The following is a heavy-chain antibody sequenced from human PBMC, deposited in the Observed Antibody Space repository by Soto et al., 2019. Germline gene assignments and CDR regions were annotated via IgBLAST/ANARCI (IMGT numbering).Heavy chain of an antibody. J-gene: IGHJ4*02. D-gene: IGHD3-10*01. CDR2: LYWDDDK. CDR1: GFSLSTSGVG. Sequence: QITLKESGPTLVNPTQTLTLTCTFSGFSLSTSGVGVGWFRQPPGKALEWLALLYWDDDKRYSPSLKSRLTITKDTSKNQVVLTMTNMDPVDTATYCCAHTDGSGSYSGRFDYWGQGTLVTVSS. V-gene: IGHV2-5*02. CDR3: AHTDGSGSYSGRFDY.